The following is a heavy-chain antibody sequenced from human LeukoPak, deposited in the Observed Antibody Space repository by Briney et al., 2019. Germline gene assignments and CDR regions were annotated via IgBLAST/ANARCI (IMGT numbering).Heavy chain of an antibody. Sequence: GGSLRLSCAASGFTFSDYYMSWIRQAPGKGLEWVAVISYDGSNKYYADSVKGRFTISRDNSKNTLYLQMNSLRAEDTAVYYCARDSYSGYCSSTSCPRGSASLDYWGQGTLVTVSS. D-gene: IGHD2-2*03. CDR1: GFTFSDYY. V-gene: IGHV3-30-3*01. J-gene: IGHJ4*02. CDR3: ARDSYSGYCSSTSCPRGSASLDY. CDR2: ISYDGSNK.